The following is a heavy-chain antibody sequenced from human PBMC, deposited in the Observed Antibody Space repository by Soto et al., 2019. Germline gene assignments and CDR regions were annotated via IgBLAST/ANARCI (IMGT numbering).Heavy chain of an antibody. J-gene: IGHJ4*02. CDR1: GGSISNYY. D-gene: IGHD3-22*01. Sequence: PSETLSLTCTVSGGSISNYYWSWIRQPPGKRLEWIGFIYNSDTTNYNPSLTSRVTISVDASRDQFSLELRSVTAADTAVYYCARRPYDTSGYFQYWGQGILVTSPQ. CDR2: IYNSDTT. CDR3: ARRPYDTSGYFQY. V-gene: IGHV4-59*12.